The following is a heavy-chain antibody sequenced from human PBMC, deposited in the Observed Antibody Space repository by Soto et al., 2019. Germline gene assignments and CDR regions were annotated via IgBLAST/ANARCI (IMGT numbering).Heavy chain of an antibody. CDR3: ARLMDYEILTDECNLYDP. J-gene: IGHJ5*02. CDR1: GGSISSYY. D-gene: IGHD3-9*01. Sequence: SETLSLTCTVSGGSISSYYWSWIRQPPGKGLEWIGYIYYSGSTNYNPSLKSRVTISVDTSKNQFSLKLSSVTAADTAVYYCARLMDYEILTDECNLYDPWGQGTLVTVSS. V-gene: IGHV4-59*08. CDR2: IYYSGST.